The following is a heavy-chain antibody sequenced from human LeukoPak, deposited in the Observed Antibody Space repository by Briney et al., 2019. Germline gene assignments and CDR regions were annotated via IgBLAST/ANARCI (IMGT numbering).Heavy chain of an antibody. CDR3: ARGDYYGSGTNWFDP. Sequence: KPSETLSLTCTVSGGSISSSSYYWGWIRQPPGKGLEWIGSIYYSGSTYYNPSLKSRVTISVDTSKNQFSLKLSSVTAADTAVYYCARGDYYGSGTNWFDPWGQGTLVTVSS. CDR2: IYYSGST. J-gene: IGHJ5*02. D-gene: IGHD3-10*01. V-gene: IGHV4-39*07. CDR1: GGSISSSSYY.